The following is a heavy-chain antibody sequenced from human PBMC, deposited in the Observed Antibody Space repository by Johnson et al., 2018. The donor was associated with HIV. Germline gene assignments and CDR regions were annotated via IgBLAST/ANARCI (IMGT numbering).Heavy chain of an antibody. Sequence: VQLVESGGDLVKPGGSLRLSCAPSGFTFDDYAMHWVRQAPGKGLEWVAIMWYDGSHLGCADSVKDRFTISRDVSKNTLYLQMHSLKTEDTAVYYCTTDGAPAKYYDSRGYYRDVFDIWGQGTMVTVSS. V-gene: IGHV3-33*08. CDR1: GFTFDDYA. CDR2: MWYDGSHL. CDR3: TTDGAPAKYYDSRGYYRDVFDI. D-gene: IGHD3-22*01. J-gene: IGHJ3*02.